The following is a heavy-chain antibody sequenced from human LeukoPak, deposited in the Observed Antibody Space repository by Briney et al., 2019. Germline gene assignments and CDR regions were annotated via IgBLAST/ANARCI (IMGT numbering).Heavy chain of an antibody. CDR1: GFTFSSYA. CDR3: AGPYYYDSSGYYYGAFDI. Sequence: PGGSLRLSCAASGFTFSSYAMSWVRQAPGKGLEWVSYISSSGSTIYYADSVKGRFTISRDNAKNSLYLQMNSLRAEDTAVYYCAGPYYYDSSGYYYGAFDIWGQGTMVTVSS. D-gene: IGHD3-22*01. V-gene: IGHV3-48*04. J-gene: IGHJ3*02. CDR2: ISSSGSTI.